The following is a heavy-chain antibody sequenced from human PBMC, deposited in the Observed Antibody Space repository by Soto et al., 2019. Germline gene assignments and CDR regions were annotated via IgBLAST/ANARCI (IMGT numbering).Heavy chain of an antibody. J-gene: IGHJ6*02. CDR1: GFTFSSYA. Sequence: PGGSLRLSCAASGFTFSSYAMHWVRQAPGKGLEWVAVISYDGSNKYYADSVKGRFTISRDNSKNTLYLQMNSLRAEDTAVYYCARTNWNYVRYYYYGMDVWGQGTTVTVS. CDR2: ISYDGSNK. CDR3: ARTNWNYVRYYYYGMDV. D-gene: IGHD1-7*01. V-gene: IGHV3-30-3*01.